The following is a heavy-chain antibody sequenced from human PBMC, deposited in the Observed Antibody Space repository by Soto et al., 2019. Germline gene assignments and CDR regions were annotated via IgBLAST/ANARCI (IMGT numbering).Heavy chain of an antibody. J-gene: IGHJ4*02. Sequence: GESLKISCKASGYTFTSYGISWVRQAPGQGLEWMGWISAYNGNTNYAQKLQGRVTMTTDTSTSTAYMELRSLRSDDTAVYYCARHPTTSYYDFWSGSPLDYYFDYWGQGTLVTVSS. D-gene: IGHD3-3*01. CDR2: ISAYNGNT. CDR1: GYTFTSYG. CDR3: ARHPTTSYYDFWSGSPLDYYFDY. V-gene: IGHV1-18*01.